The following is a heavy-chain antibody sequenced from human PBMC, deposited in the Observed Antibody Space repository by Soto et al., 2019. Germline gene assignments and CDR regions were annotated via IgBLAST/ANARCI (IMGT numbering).Heavy chain of an antibody. Sequence: PGGSLSLSCSAAGFYFEDYAMHWVRQVPGKGLEWVSLTNSDGTDSYYVDSVKGRFTISRDNAKTTLYLQMDRLRPEDTALYFCAKSLYYYDSSPLDHWGQGTLVTV. V-gene: IGHV3-43D*04. D-gene: IGHD3-22*01. CDR1: GFYFEDYA. CDR2: TNSDGTDS. J-gene: IGHJ4*02. CDR3: AKSLYYYDSSPLDH.